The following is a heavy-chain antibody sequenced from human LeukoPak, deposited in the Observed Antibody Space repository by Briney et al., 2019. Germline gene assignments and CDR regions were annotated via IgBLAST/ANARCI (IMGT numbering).Heavy chain of an antibody. D-gene: IGHD3-22*01. V-gene: IGHV3-33*08. J-gene: IGHJ4*02. CDR2: IWYDGSDQ. CDR3: ASLIGHTDYYDSSGYSSPFDS. Sequence: PGGSLRLSCAASGFTFSSYSMNWVRQAPGKGLEWVAVIWYDGSDQYYAGSVKGRFTISRDNSKDTLYLQMNSLRAEDTAVYYCASLIGHTDYYDSSGYSSPFDSWGQGTLVTVSS. CDR1: GFTFSSYS.